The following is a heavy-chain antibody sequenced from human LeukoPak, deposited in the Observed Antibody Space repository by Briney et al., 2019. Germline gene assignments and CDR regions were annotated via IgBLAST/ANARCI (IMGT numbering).Heavy chain of an antibody. CDR1: GFTFTSYG. Sequence: RGGSLRLAWAASGFTFTSYGMHWVRQAPGEGLEWVGVISYVGSNKYYADSVKARITNSRDNTNNTLYLKMNSLRAEDTAVYYCAKDQTTLTYYYGSGSYGYWGQGTLVTVSS. V-gene: IGHV3-30*18. CDR3: AKDQTTLTYYYGSGSYGY. CDR2: ISYVGSNK. J-gene: IGHJ4*02. D-gene: IGHD3-10*01.